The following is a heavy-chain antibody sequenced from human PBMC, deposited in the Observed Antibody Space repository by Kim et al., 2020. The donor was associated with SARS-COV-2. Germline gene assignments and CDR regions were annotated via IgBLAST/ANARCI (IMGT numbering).Heavy chain of an antibody. Sequence: GWSLRLSCAASGFTFRSNWMHWVRQAPGKGPVWVSRINSDGSTTTYADSVKGRFTISRDNAKNTLYLQMNSLRVEDTAVYHCAAVTGTVNWGQGTLVIVS. CDR1: GFTFRSNW. CDR2: INSDGSTT. CDR3: AAVTGTVN. V-gene: IGHV3-74*01. J-gene: IGHJ4*02. D-gene: IGHD6-19*01.